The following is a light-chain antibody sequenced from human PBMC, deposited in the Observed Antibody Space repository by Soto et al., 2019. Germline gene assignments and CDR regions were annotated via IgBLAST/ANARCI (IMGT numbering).Light chain of an antibody. Sequence: DIQMTQSPSSLSASVGDRVTITCQASQDISTYLNWFQQKPGNAPKLLIYGASSLETGVPSRFSGRGSGTDFTFTISNLQPEDSATYFCQQYDHLPPYTFGQGTKLEIK. CDR3: QQYDHLPPYT. CDR2: GAS. CDR1: QDISTY. J-gene: IGKJ2*01. V-gene: IGKV1-33*01.